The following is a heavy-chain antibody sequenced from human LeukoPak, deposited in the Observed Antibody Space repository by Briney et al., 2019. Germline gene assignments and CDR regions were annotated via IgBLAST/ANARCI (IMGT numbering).Heavy chain of an antibody. V-gene: IGHV3-23*01. CDR3: AKDRGTTNYYYYMDV. CDR1: GFTFSSYA. CDR2: ISGSGGST. D-gene: IGHD4-17*01. Sequence: PGGSLRLSCAASGFTFSSYAMSWVRQAPGKGLEWVSAISGSGGSTYYADSVKGRFTISRDNSKNTLYLQINSLRAEDTAVYYCAKDRGTTNYYYYMDVWGKGTTVTVSS. J-gene: IGHJ6*03.